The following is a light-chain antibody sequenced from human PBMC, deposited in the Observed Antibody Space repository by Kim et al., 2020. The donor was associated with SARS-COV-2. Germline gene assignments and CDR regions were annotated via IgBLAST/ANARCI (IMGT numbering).Light chain of an antibody. Sequence: GQSITISCTGTSSDVAGYNYVSWYQQHPGKAPKLMIYDVSNRPSGVSNRFSGSKSGNTASLTISGLQAEDEADYYCSSYTSSSTRVFGGGTQLTVL. CDR3: SSYTSSSTRV. J-gene: IGLJ3*02. CDR2: DVS. CDR1: SSDVAGYNY. V-gene: IGLV2-14*03.